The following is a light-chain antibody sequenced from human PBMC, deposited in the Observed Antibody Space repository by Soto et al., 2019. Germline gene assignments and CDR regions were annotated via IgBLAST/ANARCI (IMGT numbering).Light chain of an antibody. Sequence: EFVLTQSPDTLSLSPGERATLSCRASQTVRTSHLAWYQQRPGQTPRLLIYAVSSRAPGVPDRFSGSGSGTDFTLTINRLDVEDFAVYYCQFYADPPRVTFGQGTRLEIK. J-gene: IGKJ5*01. CDR3: QFYADPPRVT. CDR1: QTVRTSH. V-gene: IGKV3-20*01. CDR2: AVS.